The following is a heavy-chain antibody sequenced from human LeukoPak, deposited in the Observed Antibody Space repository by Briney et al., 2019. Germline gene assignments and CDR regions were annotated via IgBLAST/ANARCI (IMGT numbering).Heavy chain of an antibody. CDR2: ISSSSSYI. CDR1: GFTFSSYS. CDR3: AKNQKLLRFRESPFDY. J-gene: IGHJ4*02. V-gene: IGHV3-21*01. Sequence: GGSLRLSCAASGFTFSSYSMDWVRQAPGKGLEWVSSISSSSSYIYYADSVKGRFTISRDNAKNSLYLQMNSLRAEDTAVYYCAKNQKLLRFRESPFDYWGQGTLVTVSS. D-gene: IGHD3-10*01.